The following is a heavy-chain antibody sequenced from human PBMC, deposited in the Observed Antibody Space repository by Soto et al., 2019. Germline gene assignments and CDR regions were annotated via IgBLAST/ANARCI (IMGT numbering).Heavy chain of an antibody. CDR1: GFTFSRYW. CDR2: INSDGGSI. V-gene: IGHV3-74*01. Sequence: PGGSMRLSCAGSGFTFSRYWMHWVRQAPGKGLVWVSRINSDGGSISYADSVRGRFTISRDNAKNTVDLQMNSLRAEDTAVYYRLAGETNYFDFWGQGTLVTVSS. D-gene: IGHD3-10*01. CDR3: LAGETNYFDF. J-gene: IGHJ4*02.